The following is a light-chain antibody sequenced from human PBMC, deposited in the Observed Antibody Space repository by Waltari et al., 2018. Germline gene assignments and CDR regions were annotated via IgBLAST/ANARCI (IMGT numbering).Light chain of an antibody. CDR3: QQYNNWPLT. CDR1: QTIASN. Sequence: EIVLTQSPATLSVSPGESVTLSCRASQTIASNLAWYQQKPGQVPRLLIYGASSRATDFAARFSGSGSGSDFTLTISSLQSEDFAVYYCQQYNNWPLTFGGGTKVEIK. CDR2: GAS. V-gene: IGKV3D-15*01. J-gene: IGKJ4*01.